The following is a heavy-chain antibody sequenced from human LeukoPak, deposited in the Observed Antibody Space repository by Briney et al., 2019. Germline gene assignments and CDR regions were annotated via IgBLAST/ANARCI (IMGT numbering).Heavy chain of an antibody. J-gene: IGHJ4*02. CDR3: ARHVPGEGERGIFDY. CDR1: GGSISSSSYY. CDR2: IYYSGST. D-gene: IGHD3-16*01. Sequence: PSETLSLTCTVSGGSISSSSYYWGWIRQPPGKGLEWIGSIYYSGSTYYNPSLKSRVTISVDTSKNQFSLKLSSVTAADTAVYYCARHVPGEGERGIFDYWGQGTLVTVSS. V-gene: IGHV4-39*01.